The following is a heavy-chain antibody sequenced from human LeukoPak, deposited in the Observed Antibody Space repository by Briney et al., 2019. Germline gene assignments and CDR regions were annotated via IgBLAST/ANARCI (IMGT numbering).Heavy chain of an antibody. CDR3: AKVSDGDYEAFDY. Sequence: PGGSLRLSCAASGFTFSSYAMNWVRQAPGKGLEWVSAISGSGGSIYYADSVKGRFTISRDNSKNTLYLQMNSLRAEDTAVYYCAKVSDGDYEAFDYWGQGTLVTVSS. D-gene: IGHD4-17*01. J-gene: IGHJ4*02. CDR1: GFTFSSYA. V-gene: IGHV3-23*01. CDR2: ISGSGGSI.